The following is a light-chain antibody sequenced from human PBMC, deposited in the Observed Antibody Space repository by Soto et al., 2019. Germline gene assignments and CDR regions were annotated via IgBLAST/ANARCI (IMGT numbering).Light chain of an antibody. V-gene: IGLV1-47*01. J-gene: IGLJ3*02. CDR1: TSNIGSNY. Sequence: QSVLTQPPSASGTPGQGVTISCSGSTSNIGSNYVYWYQQLPGTAPELLIYRNNQRPSGVPDRFSGSKSGTSASLAISGLQSEDEADYYCAAWDDSLNGPNWVFGGGTKLTVL. CDR2: RNN. CDR3: AAWDDSLNGPNWV.